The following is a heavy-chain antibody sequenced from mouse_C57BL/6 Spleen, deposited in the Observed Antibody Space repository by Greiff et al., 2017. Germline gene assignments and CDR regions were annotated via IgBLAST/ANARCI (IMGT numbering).Heavy chain of an antibody. Sequence: QVQLQQSGAELVRPGASVTLSCKASGYTFTDYEMHWVKQTPVHGLEWIGAIDPETGGTAYNQKFKGKAILTADKSSSTAYMELRSLTSEDSAVYYCTRHYYYGSSLYYFDYWGQGTTLTVSS. CDR3: TRHYYYGSSLYYFDY. J-gene: IGHJ2*01. V-gene: IGHV1-15*01. CDR1: GYTFTDYE. CDR2: IDPETGGT. D-gene: IGHD1-1*01.